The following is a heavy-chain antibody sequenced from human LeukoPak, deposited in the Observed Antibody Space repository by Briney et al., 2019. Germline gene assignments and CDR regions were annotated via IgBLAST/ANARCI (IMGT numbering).Heavy chain of an antibody. D-gene: IGHD3-10*01. Sequence: SGTLSLTCSVSGDDISSSNWWTWVRQPPQKGLEWIGEVYHSGSMNYNPSLKSRIYMSADKSQNRFSLRLTSVTAADTAVYFCARVSGSGLYFKSFDPWGQGTLVIVSS. J-gene: IGHJ5*01. CDR2: VYHSGSM. CDR3: ARVSGSGLYFKSFDP. V-gene: IGHV4-4*02. CDR1: GDDISSSNW.